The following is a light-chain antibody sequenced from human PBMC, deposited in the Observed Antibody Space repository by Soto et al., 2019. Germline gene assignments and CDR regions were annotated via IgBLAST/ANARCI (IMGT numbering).Light chain of an antibody. CDR1: QSVSNS. CDR3: QKYNRAPCT. Sequence: DIQMTQSPSSLSLSIGDRVTITCRASQSVSNSLAWYQQKPGNVPKLLIYAASTLLSAVRSRFSGSGSGTDFTLTISRLQPEEFATYYCQKYNRAPCTFGQGTKVEIK. V-gene: IGKV1-27*01. J-gene: IGKJ1*01. CDR2: AAS.